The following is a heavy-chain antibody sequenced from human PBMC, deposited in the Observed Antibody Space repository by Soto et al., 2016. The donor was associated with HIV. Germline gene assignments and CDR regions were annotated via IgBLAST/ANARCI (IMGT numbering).Heavy chain of an antibody. D-gene: IGHD6-19*01. CDR2: INSDGSST. CDR1: GFNFSSYW. CDR3: ARNWDGYSSAWLRFSHYFDY. J-gene: IGHJ4*02. Sequence: EVQLVESGGGLVQPGGSLRLSCAASGFNFSSYWMHWVRQAPGKGLMWVSRINSDGSSTRYADSVKGRFTISRDNTKNTLYLQMNSLRAEDTAVYYCARNWDGYSSAWLRFSHYFDYWGQGILVTVSS. V-gene: IGHV3-74*01.